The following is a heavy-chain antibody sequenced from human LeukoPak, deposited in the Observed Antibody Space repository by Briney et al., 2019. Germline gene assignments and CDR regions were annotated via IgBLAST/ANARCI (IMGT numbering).Heavy chain of an antibody. J-gene: IGHJ5*02. CDR3: ARGGYCSSTTCLFGDNWFDP. CDR1: GYTFSNYG. Sequence: ASVKVSCKASGYTFSNYGINWVRQAPGQGLEWMAWISAYNGNTNYAQKLQGRVTMTTDTSTRTTYMELRSLRSDDTAVYYCARGGYCSSTTCLFGDNWFDPWGQGTLVTVPP. V-gene: IGHV1-18*01. CDR2: ISAYNGNT. D-gene: IGHD2-2*01.